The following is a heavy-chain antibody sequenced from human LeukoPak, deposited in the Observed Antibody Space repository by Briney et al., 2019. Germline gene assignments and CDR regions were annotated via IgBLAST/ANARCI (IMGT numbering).Heavy chain of an antibody. V-gene: IGHV3-23*01. Sequence: HPGGSLRLSCAASGFTFTSYAMNWVRQAPGKGLEWVSAISGSGGSTYYADSVKGRFTISRDNSKNTVSLQMNSLRAEDTALYYCAKGYAYYYGPGSNYGMDVWGQGTTVTVSS. CDR3: AKGYAYYYGPGSNYGMDV. CDR1: GFTFTSYA. D-gene: IGHD3-10*01. CDR2: ISGSGGST. J-gene: IGHJ6*02.